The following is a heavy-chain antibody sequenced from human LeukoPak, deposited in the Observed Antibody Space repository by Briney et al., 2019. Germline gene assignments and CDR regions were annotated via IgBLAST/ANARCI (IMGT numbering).Heavy chain of an antibody. CDR3: AKPSGSGVDY. CDR1: GFTFSRYV. V-gene: IGHV3-30*02. CDR2: IRCDGSHE. J-gene: IGHJ4*01. D-gene: IGHD1-26*01. Sequence: PGGSLRLSCAASGFTFSRYVMIWVRQAPGKGLEWVAFIRCDGSHEYYADSVKGRFTISRDNSKNTLYLQMNSVRSEDTALYYCAKPSGSGVDYWGQGTRVTVSS.